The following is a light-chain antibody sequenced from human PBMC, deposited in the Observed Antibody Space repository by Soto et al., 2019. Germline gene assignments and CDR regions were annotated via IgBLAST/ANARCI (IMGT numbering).Light chain of an antibody. V-gene: IGLV2-14*01. CDR3: RSHPSTRVV. J-gene: IGLJ1*01. Sequence: QSALTQPASVSGSPGQSITISCTGTSSDVGGYNYVSWYQQHPGKAPKLMIYDVSNRPSGVSNRFSGSKSGNTASLTISGLQAEDEADYYCRSHPSTRVVFGTGTKVTVL. CDR2: DVS. CDR1: SSDVGGYNY.